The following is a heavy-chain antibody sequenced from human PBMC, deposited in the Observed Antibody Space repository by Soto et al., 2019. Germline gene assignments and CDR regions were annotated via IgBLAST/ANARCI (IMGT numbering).Heavy chain of an antibody. CDR3: TTDLTDILLHYYYYMDV. V-gene: IGHV3-15*01. CDR1: GFTFSNAW. J-gene: IGHJ6*03. D-gene: IGHD2-8*01. Sequence: EVQLVESGGGLVKPGGSLRLSCAASGFTFSNAWMSWVRQAPGKGLEWVGRIKSKTDGGTTDYAAPVKGRFTISRDDSKNTLYLQMNSLKTEDTAVYYCTTDLTDILLHYYYYMDVWGKGTTVTVSS. CDR2: IKSKTDGGTT.